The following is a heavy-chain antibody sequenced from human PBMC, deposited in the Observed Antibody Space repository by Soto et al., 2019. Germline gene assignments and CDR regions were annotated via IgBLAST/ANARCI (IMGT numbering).Heavy chain of an antibody. J-gene: IGHJ3*02. CDR2: ISSSSSYI. Sequence: GGSLRLSCAASGFTFSSYSMNWVRQAPGKGLEWVSSISSSSSYIYYADSVKGRFTISRDNAKNSLYLQMNSLRAEDTAVYYCASAYCGGDCAPLSAFDIWGQGTMVTVSS. CDR1: GFTFSSYS. D-gene: IGHD2-21*02. CDR3: ASAYCGGDCAPLSAFDI. V-gene: IGHV3-21*01.